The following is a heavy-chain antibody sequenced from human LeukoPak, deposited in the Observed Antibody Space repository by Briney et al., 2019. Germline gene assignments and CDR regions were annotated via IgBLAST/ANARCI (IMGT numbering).Heavy chain of an antibody. D-gene: IGHD1-26*01. CDR3: ARGGQGALKD. CDR1: GGSISSGGYS. J-gene: IGHJ4*02. V-gene: IGHV4-30-2*01. Sequence: PSETLSLTCAVSGGSISSGGYSWSWIRQPPGKGLEWIGYIYHGGSTYYNPSLKSRVTISVDRSKNQFSLKLSSVTAADTAVYYCARGGQGALKDWGQGTLVTVSS. CDR2: IYHGGST.